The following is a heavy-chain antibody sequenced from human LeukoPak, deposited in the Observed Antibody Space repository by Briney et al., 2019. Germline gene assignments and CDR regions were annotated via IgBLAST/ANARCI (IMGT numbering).Heavy chain of an antibody. Sequence: SVKVSCKASGGTFSSYAISWVRQAPGQGLEWMGRIIPILGIANYAQKLQGRVTITADKSTSTAYMELSSLRSEDTAVYYCARAPNFWSGYYFDYWGQGTLVTVSS. CDR1: GGTFSSYA. CDR2: IIPILGIA. V-gene: IGHV1-69*04. D-gene: IGHD3-3*01. CDR3: ARAPNFWSGYYFDY. J-gene: IGHJ4*02.